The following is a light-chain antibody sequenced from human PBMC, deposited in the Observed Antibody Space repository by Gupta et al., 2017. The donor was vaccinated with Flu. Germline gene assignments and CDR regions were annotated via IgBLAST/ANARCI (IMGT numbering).Light chain of an antibody. CDR1: QALVYSDGNTY. V-gene: IGKV2-30*01. Sequence: VVAQSPLSLPATPGHPASISCRSSQALVYSDGNTYLHWFQQRPGQSPRRLIDQVSNRESGVAEGISGRGAGTNFTLKISRVEAEDVGIYFYMQGAHWPWAFGQGTTVEIK. CDR2: QVS. CDR3: MQGAHWPWA. J-gene: IGKJ1*01.